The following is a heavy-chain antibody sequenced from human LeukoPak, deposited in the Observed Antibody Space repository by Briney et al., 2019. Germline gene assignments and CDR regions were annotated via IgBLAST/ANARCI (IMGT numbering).Heavy chain of an antibody. D-gene: IGHD1-26*01. Sequence: TGGSLRLSCVVSEFTFSSYWMNWVRQAPGKGLEWVANIRQDGSAKYYVDSVKGRFTISRDNTKNSLYLQMNSLRVEDTAVYYCVRDKWELLGPDAFDIWGQGTMVTVSS. V-gene: IGHV3-7*01. CDR1: EFTFSSYW. CDR3: VRDKWELLGPDAFDI. J-gene: IGHJ3*02. CDR2: IRQDGSAK.